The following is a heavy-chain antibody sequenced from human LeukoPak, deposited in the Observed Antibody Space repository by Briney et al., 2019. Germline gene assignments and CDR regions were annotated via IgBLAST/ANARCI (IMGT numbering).Heavy chain of an antibody. CDR2: IYYSGGT. CDR1: GGSISSGGFY. CDR3: ARLPYSNGSLDY. V-gene: IGHV4-31*03. Sequence: SETLSLTCTVSGGSISSGGFYWSWIRQHPGKGLEWIAYIYYSGGTYYNPSLKSRVTISVDTSRNQFSLKLSSVTAADTAVYYCARLPYSNGSLDYWGQGTLVTVSS. J-gene: IGHJ4*02. D-gene: IGHD4-11*01.